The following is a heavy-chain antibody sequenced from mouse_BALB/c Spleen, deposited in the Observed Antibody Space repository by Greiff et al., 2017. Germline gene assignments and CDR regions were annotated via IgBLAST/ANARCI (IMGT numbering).Heavy chain of an antibody. D-gene: IGHD2-3*01. Sequence: VHLVESGPDLVAPSQSLSITCTVSGFSLTSYGVHWVRQPPGKGLEWLVVIWSDGSTTYNSALKSRLSISKDNSKSQVFLKMNSLQTDDTAMYYCARDDGYYYAMDYWGQGTSVTVSS. CDR1: GFSLTSYG. J-gene: IGHJ4*01. CDR2: IWSDGST. CDR3: ARDDGYYYAMDY. V-gene: IGHV2-6-2*01.